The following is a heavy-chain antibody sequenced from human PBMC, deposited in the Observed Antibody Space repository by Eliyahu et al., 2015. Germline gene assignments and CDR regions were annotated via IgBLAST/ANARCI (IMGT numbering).Heavy chain of an antibody. Sequence: EVQLVESGGGLVQPGGSLRLSCXASGFTFSTYWMHWVRQVPGKGLGWVSRINSDGSSTSYADSVKGRVTISRDNAKNTLYLQMNSLRAEDTAVYYCAREVGPAANDAFDIWGQGTLVTVSS. J-gene: IGHJ3*02. CDR3: AREVGPAANDAFDI. V-gene: IGHV3-74*01. D-gene: IGHD2-2*01. CDR2: INSDGSST. CDR1: GFTFSTYW.